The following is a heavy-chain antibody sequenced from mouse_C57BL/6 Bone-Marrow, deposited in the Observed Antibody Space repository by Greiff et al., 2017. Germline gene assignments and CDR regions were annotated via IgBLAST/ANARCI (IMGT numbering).Heavy chain of an antibody. J-gene: IGHJ3*01. CDR3: ARFAYSGPY. D-gene: IGHD2-12*01. CDR1: GYTFTSYG. CDR2: IYPRSGNT. Sequence: QVQLQQSGAELARPGASVKLSCKASGYTFTSYGISWVKQRTGQGLEWIGEIYPRSGNTYYNEKFKGKATLTADKSSSTAYMELRSLTSEDSAVYFGARFAYSGPYWGQGTLVTVSA. V-gene: IGHV1-81*01.